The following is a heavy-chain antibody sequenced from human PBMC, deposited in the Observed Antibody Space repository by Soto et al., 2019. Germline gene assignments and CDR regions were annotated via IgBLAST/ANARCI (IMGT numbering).Heavy chain of an antibody. CDR3: AREYYYDSSGYYYSSPRLDY. Sequence: SQTLSLTCAISGDSVSSNSAAWNWIRQSPSRGLEWLGRTYYRSKWYNDYAVSVKSRITINPDTSKNQFSLQLNSVTPEDTAVYYCAREYYYDSSGYYYSSPRLDYWGRGALVTVSS. J-gene: IGHJ4*02. D-gene: IGHD3-22*01. CDR1: GDSVSSNSAA. CDR2: TYYRSKWYN. V-gene: IGHV6-1*01.